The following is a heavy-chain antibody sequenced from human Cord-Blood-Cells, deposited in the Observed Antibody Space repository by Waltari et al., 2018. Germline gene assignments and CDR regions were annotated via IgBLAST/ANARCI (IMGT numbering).Heavy chain of an antibody. J-gene: IGHJ4*02. V-gene: IGHV3-9*01. CDR3: ARSPYNWNPYYFDY. D-gene: IGHD1-20*01. CDR2: ISWNSGSI. Sequence: EVQLVESGGGLVQPGRSLRLSCAASGFTFDVYAMHWVRQAPGKGLEWVSGISWNSGSIGYADSVKGRFTISRDNAKNSLYLQMNSLRAEDTALYYCARSPYNWNPYYFDYWGQGTLVTVSS. CDR1: GFTFDVYA.